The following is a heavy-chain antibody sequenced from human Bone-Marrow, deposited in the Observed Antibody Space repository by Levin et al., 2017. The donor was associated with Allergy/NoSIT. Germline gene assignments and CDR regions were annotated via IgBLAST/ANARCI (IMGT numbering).Heavy chain of an antibody. CDR2: MYYSGSA. J-gene: IGHJ6*03. CDR1: GGSISSGGYY. V-gene: IGHV4-31*03. CDR3: AKSYYDFWSGYPTPLSYMDV. Sequence: LRLSCTVSGGSISSGGYYWTWIRQRPGKGLEWIGYMYYSGSAYYTPSLKSRVTMSVDTYKNQFSLKLSSGTAADTAVYYCAKSYYDFWSGYPTPLSYMDVWGKGTTVTVSS. D-gene: IGHD3-3*01.